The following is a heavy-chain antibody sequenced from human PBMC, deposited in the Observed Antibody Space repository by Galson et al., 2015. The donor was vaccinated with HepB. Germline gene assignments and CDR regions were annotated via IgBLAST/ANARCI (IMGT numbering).Heavy chain of an antibody. J-gene: IGHJ4*02. Sequence: SLRLSCAASGFTFSSYAMHWVRQAPGKGLEWVAVISYDGSNKYYADSVKGRFTISRDNSKNTLYLQMNSLRAEDTAVYYCARGGRFGELFVFDYWGQGTLVTVSS. D-gene: IGHD3-10*01. V-gene: IGHV3-30*04. CDR2: ISYDGSNK. CDR3: ARGGRFGELFVFDY. CDR1: GFTFSSYA.